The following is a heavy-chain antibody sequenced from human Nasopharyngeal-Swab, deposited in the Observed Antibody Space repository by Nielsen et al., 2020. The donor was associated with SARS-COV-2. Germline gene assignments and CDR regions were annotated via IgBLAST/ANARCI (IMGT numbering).Heavy chain of an antibody. Sequence: SETLSLTCTVSGGSISSSSYYWSWIRQPPGKGLEWIGYIYYSGSTNYNPSLKSRVTISVDTSKNQFSLKLSSVTAADTAVYYCARSLFGGTSSSGHSWFDPWGQGSLVTVFS. CDR2: IYYSGST. V-gene: IGHV4-61*05. D-gene: IGHD1-26*01. CDR1: GGSISSSSYY. J-gene: IGHJ5*02. CDR3: ARSLFGGTSSSGHSWFDP.